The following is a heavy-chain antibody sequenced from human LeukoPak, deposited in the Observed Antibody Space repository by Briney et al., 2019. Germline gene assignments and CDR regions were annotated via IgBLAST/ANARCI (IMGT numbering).Heavy chain of an antibody. J-gene: IGHJ5*02. CDR2: IYYSGST. Sequence: ASETLSLTCTVSGGSISSSSYYWGWIRQPPGKGLEWIGSIYYSGSTYYNPSLKSRVTISVDTSKNQFSLKLSSVTAADTAVYYCAWSITMVRGVIFWFDPWGQGTLVTVSS. D-gene: IGHD3-10*01. CDR3: AWSITMVRGVIFWFDP. V-gene: IGHV4-39*01. CDR1: GGSISSSSYY.